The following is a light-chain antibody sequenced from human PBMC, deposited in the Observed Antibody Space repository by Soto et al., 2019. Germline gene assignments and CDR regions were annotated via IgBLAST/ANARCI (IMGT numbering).Light chain of an antibody. CDR1: QSVSTNF. CDR2: GAS. Sequence: EIVLTQSPGTLSLSPGEGATLSCRASQSVSTNFFAWYQQKPGQAPRLLIYGASTRATGIPDRFSGSGSGTDFTLTISRLEPEDFAVYYCQHYGRTSWTFGQGTKVDIK. V-gene: IGKV3-20*01. J-gene: IGKJ1*01. CDR3: QHYGRTSWT.